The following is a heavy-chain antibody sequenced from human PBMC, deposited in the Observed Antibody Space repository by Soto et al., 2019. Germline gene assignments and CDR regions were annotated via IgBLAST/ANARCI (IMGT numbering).Heavy chain of an antibody. V-gene: IGHV1-69*13. CDR1: GGTFSSYD. D-gene: IGHD7-27*01. CDR2: IIPICGTA. CDR3: ASWAAGVGSNYYFDY. Sequence: ASVKVSCKASGGTFSSYDISWVRQAPGQGLEWMGGIIPICGTANYAQKFQGRVTITADESTSTAYMELSSLRSEDTAGYYCASWAAGVGSNYYFDYWGQGTLVTVSS. J-gene: IGHJ4*02.